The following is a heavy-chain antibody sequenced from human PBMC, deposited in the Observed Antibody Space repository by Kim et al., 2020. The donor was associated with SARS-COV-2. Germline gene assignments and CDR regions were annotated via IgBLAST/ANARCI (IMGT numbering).Heavy chain of an antibody. D-gene: IGHD6-13*01. V-gene: IGHV4-59*13. J-gene: IGHJ6*02. CDR2: IYYSGST. Sequence: SETLSLTCTVSGGSISSYYWSWIRQPPRKGLEWIGYIYYSGSTNYNPSLKSRVTISVDTSKNQFSLKLSSVTAADTAVYYCAREHSSSWSGYYYYYGMDVWGQGTTVTVSS. CDR3: AREHSSSWSGYYYYYGMDV. CDR1: GGSISSYY.